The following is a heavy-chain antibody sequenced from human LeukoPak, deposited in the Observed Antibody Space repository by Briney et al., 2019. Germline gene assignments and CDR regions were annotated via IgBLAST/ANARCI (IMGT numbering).Heavy chain of an antibody. CDR3: ARGKYYYDSSGYLEPDY. Sequence: ASVKVSCKASGYTFTVYYMHWVRQAPGQGLEWMGRINPNSGGTNYAQKFQGRVTMTRDTSISTAYMELSRLRSDDTAVYYCARGKYYYDSSGYLEPDYWGQGTLVTVSS. CDR1: GYTFTVYY. CDR2: INPNSGGT. D-gene: IGHD3-22*01. J-gene: IGHJ4*02. V-gene: IGHV1-2*06.